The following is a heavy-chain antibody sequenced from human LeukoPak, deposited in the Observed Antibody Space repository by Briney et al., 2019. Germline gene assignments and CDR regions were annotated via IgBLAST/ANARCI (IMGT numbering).Heavy chain of an antibody. CDR3: ARDRVVVPAAIGGGYYYCMDV. CDR1: GGSISSGSYY. V-gene: IGHV4-61*02. D-gene: IGHD2-2*02. Sequence: SQTLSLTCTVAGGSISSGSYYWGWLRQPGGKGLQGIVRMYTSGSTKYNPSLKSRVTISVDTSKNQFSLKLSSVTAADTAVYYCARDRVVVPAAIGGGYYYCMDVWGQGTTVTISS. CDR2: MYTSGST. J-gene: IGHJ6*02.